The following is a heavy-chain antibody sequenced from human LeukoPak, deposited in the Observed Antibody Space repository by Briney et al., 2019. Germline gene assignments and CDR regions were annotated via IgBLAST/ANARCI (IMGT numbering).Heavy chain of an antibody. V-gene: IGHV3-74*01. CDR2: MNSDGSST. CDR1: GFMFSAYW. J-gene: IGHJ4*02. D-gene: IGHD2-2*01. Sequence: PGGSLRLSCEASGFMFSAYWMHWVRQAPGKGLVWVSRMNSDGSSTSYVDSVKGRFTISRDNAKSTLYLQMNSLRAEDTAVYYCARLRQRGYCSSSNCESDYWGQGTLVTVSS. CDR3: ARLRQRGYCSSSNCESDY.